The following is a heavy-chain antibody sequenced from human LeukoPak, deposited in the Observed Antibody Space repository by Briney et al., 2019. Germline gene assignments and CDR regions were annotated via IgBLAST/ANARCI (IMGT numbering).Heavy chain of an antibody. J-gene: IGHJ4*02. CDR2: ISSSSSYI. D-gene: IGHD2-8*01. V-gene: IGHV3-21*01. Sequence: GGSLRLSCAASGFTFSSYSMNWVRQAPGKGLEWVSSISSSSSYIYYADSVKGRFTISSDNAKDSLYLQMNSLRAEDTAVYYCARVRKYCTNGVCSRYYFDYWGQGTLVTVSS. CDR3: ARVRKYCTNGVCSRYYFDY. CDR1: GFTFSSYS.